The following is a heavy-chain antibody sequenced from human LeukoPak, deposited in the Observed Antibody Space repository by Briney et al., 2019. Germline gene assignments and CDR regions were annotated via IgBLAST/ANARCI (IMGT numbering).Heavy chain of an antibody. J-gene: IGHJ4*02. CDR1: GFTFSSYA. V-gene: IGHV3-23*01. Sequence: GGSLRLSCAASGFTFSSYAMSWVRQAPGKGLEWASAISGSGGSTYYADSVKGRFTISRDNSKNTLYLQMNSLRAEDTAVYYCAKDTRTQNIVVVVAATSDTGLFDYWGQGTLVTVSS. CDR2: ISGSGGST. D-gene: IGHD2-15*01. CDR3: AKDTRTQNIVVVVAATSDTGLFDY.